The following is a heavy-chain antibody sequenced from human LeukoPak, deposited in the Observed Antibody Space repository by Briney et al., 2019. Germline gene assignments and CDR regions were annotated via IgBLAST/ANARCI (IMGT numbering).Heavy chain of an antibody. V-gene: IGHV4-34*01. CDR1: GGPLSGYY. CDR2: INHTGST. Sequence: SETLSHTCVVYGGPLSGYYWSWIRQTPGKGLEWIGEINHTGSTNYNPSLRSRVTMSVDTTQKQLSLKLTSVTAADTAAYYCALDYGMFLDGMDVWGQGTTVTVSS. J-gene: IGHJ6*02. D-gene: IGHD4-17*01. CDR3: ALDYGMFLDGMDV.